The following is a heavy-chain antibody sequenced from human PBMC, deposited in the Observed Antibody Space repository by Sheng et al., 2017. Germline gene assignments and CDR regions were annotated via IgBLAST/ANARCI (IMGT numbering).Heavy chain of an antibody. Sequence: EVQLVESGGGLVQPGGSLRLSCAASGFTFSSYAMSWVRQAPGKGLEWVSAISGSGGSTYYADSVKGRFTISRDNSKNTLYLQMNSLRAEDTAVYYCAKAVATYCSGGSCPNWFDPWGQGTLVTVSS. V-gene: IGHV3-23*04. CDR3: AKAVATYCSGGSCPNWFDP. CDR1: GFTFSSYA. J-gene: IGHJ5*02. CDR2: ISGSGGST. D-gene: IGHD2-15*01.